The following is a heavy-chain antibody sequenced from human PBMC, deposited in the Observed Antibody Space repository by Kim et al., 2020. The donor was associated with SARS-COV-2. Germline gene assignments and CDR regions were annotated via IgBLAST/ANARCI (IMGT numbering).Heavy chain of an antibody. D-gene: IGHD2-2*03. Sequence: GGSLRLSCTTSGFTFTGYAMSWVRQAPGKGLEWVSSIDGSDGTTYYVDSVKGRFTISRDDSKSTLYLWMTSLRADDTAVYYCLKGGWVWIWDDWSQGA. CDR3: LKGGWVWIWDD. CDR2: IDGSDGTT. V-gene: IGHV3-23*01. CDR1: GFTFTGYA. J-gene: IGHJ4*02.